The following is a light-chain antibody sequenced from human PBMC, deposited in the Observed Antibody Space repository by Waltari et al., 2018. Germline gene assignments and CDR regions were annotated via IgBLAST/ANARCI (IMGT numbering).Light chain of an antibody. V-gene: IGLV2-8*01. J-gene: IGLJ2*01. CDR2: EVT. CDR1: SSDVGGYNY. Sequence: QSALTQPPSASGSPGQPVTISCTGTSSDVGGYNYVSWYQQHPGKAPKLIIYEVTKRPSGVPDRFSGPKSGNTASLTVSGLQADDEADYYCNSYAGRNRLGVFGGGTKVTVL. CDR3: NSYAGRNRLGV.